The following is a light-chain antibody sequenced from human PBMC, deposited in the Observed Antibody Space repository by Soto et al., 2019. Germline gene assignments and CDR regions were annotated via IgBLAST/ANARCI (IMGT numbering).Light chain of an antibody. V-gene: IGLV2-14*01. Sequence: QSALTQPASVSGSPGQSITISCTGTSSDVGGYKYVSWYQQHPGKAPKVMIYEVSNRPSGVSNRFSGSKSGNTASLTISGLQAEDEADYCCSSYTSSSTVVFGGGTKLTVL. CDR1: SSDVGGYKY. CDR3: SSYTSSSTVV. CDR2: EVS. J-gene: IGLJ2*01.